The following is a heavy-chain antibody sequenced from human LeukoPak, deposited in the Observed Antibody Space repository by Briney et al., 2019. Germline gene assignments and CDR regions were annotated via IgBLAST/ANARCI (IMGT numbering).Heavy chain of an antibody. Sequence: GGSLRLSCGASGFTFEGYSINWVRQAPGKGLEWISYISSSSSTIYYADSVKGRFTISRDNSKNTLYLQMNSLRAEDTAVYYCARGSSSWYRNSFDYWGQGTLVTVSS. CDR3: ARGSSSWYRNSFDY. D-gene: IGHD6-13*01. V-gene: IGHV3-48*01. J-gene: IGHJ4*02. CDR2: ISSSSSTI. CDR1: GFTFEGYS.